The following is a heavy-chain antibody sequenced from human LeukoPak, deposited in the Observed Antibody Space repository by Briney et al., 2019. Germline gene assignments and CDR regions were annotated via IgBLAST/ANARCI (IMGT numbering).Heavy chain of an antibody. CDR1: GFTFSSYG. Sequence: PGGSLRPACAASGFTFSSYGTDWVRQAPGKGLEWVAGIWYEGSKKYYADSVKGRFTISRDNSKNTLYLQMNSLRAEDTAVYYCARDILTGYYVAFDIWGQGTMVTVSS. CDR3: ARDILTGYYVAFDI. J-gene: IGHJ3*02. CDR2: IWYEGSKK. V-gene: IGHV3-33*01. D-gene: IGHD3-9*01.